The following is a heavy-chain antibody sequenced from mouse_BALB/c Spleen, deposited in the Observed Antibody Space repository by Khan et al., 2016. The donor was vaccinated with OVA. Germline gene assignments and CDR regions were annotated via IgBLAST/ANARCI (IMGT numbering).Heavy chain of an antibody. J-gene: IGHJ3*01. CDR3: ARSTYRYAFAY. V-gene: IGHV3-8*02. CDR2: MIYTGYT. CDR1: GDSIHSGY. D-gene: IGHD2-14*01. Sequence: EVQLQESGPSLVKPSQTLSLTCSVTGDSIHSGYWSWIRKFPGNKLEYMGYMIYTGYTEYNLSLKSRLAITRHTYKNQYYLQLNSGTTEDTATYYCARSTYRYAFAYWGQGTLVTVSA.